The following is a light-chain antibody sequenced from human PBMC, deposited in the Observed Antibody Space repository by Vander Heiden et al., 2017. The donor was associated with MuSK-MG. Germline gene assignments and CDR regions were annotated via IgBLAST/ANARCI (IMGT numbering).Light chain of an antibody. V-gene: IGKV6-21*01. CDR2: YAS. CDR3: HQSSRLPWT. Sequence: IVLTHSPVFQSVTHPDIVTLTWRARQIIRVRLHWYQQKPDQSPKLLIKYASQSFVGVPSKFGGSGSGTDFTLTINSQEAEDAATYYCHQSSRLPWTFGQGTKVEIK. CDR1: QIIRVR. J-gene: IGKJ1*01.